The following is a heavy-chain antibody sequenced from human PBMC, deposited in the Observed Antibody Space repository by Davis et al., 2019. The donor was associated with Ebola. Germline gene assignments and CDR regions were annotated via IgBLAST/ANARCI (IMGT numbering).Heavy chain of an antibody. CDR3: AKFGLTYRSSPPAYGMDV. J-gene: IGHJ6*02. Sequence: SETLSLTCTVSGGSVSSGSYYWSWIRQPPGKGLEWIGYIYYSWSTNYNPSRKSRVTISVDMSQNQFSLEMTSVTAADTAVYYCAKFGLTYRSSPPAYGMDVWGQGTTVTVSS. V-gene: IGHV4-61*01. D-gene: IGHD6-6*01. CDR2: IYYSWST. CDR1: GGSVSSGSYY.